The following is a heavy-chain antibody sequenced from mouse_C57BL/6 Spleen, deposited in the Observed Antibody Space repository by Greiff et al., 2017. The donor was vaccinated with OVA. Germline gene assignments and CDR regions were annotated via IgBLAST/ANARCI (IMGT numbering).Heavy chain of an antibody. J-gene: IGHJ3*01. Sequence: QVQLQQPGAELVKPGASVKLSCKASGYTFTSYWMQWVKQRPGQGLEWIGEIDPSDSYTNYNQKFKGKATLTVDTSSSTAYMQLSSLTSEDSAVYYCARYGGYYELTGTYWGQGTLVTVSA. CDR3: ARYGGYYELTGTY. CDR1: GYTFTSYW. D-gene: IGHD2-3*01. V-gene: IGHV1-50*01. CDR2: IDPSDSYT.